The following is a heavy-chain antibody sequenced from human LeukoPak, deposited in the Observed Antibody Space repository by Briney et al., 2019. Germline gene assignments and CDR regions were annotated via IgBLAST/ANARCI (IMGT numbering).Heavy chain of an antibody. CDR3: AREHYDYVWGSYREVAFDI. J-gene: IGHJ3*02. CDR2: IKQDGSEK. D-gene: IGHD3-16*02. Sequence: GGSLRLSCAASGFTFSSYWMSWVRQAPGKGLEWVAHIKQDGSEKYYVDSVKGRFTISRDNAKNSLYLQMNSLRAEDTAVYYCAREHYDYVWGSYREVAFDIWGQGTMVTVSS. CDR1: GFTFSSYW. V-gene: IGHV3-7*01.